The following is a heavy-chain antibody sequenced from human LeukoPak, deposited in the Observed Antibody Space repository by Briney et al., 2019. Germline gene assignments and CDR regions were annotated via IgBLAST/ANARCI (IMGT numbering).Heavy chain of an antibody. J-gene: IGHJ6*03. D-gene: IGHD6-13*01. CDR3: ARDLSAAAAALTYYYMEV. CDR2: IYTSGST. CDR1: GGSISSYY. Sequence: SETLSLTCTVSGGSISSYYWSWIRQPAAKGLEWVGRIYTSGSTNYNPSLKSRVTMSVDTSKNQFSLKLSSVTAAVTAVYYCARDLSAAAAALTYYYMEVWGKGTTVTVSS. V-gene: IGHV4-4*07.